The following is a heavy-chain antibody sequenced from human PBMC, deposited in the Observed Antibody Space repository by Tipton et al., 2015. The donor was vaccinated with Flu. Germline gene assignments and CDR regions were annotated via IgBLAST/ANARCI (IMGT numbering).Heavy chain of an antibody. CDR1: GFTFSDFY. CDR3: ARAGLECKNDNCYFPGPADY. Sequence: GSLRLSCAASGFTFSDFYMTWIRQAPGKGPEWVSSISSSGSTIYYADSVKGRLTVSRDNADNSLYLHMHSLRAEDTAVYYCARAGLECKNDNCYFPGPADYWGQGTLVTVSS. D-gene: IGHD2-21*02. CDR2: ISSSGSTI. J-gene: IGHJ4*02. V-gene: IGHV3-11*04.